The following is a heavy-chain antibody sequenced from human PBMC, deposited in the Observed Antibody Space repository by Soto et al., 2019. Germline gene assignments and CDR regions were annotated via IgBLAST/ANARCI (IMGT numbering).Heavy chain of an antibody. CDR2: IYPGDSDT. V-gene: IGHV5-51*01. CDR3: ERRGIGEDFDI. CDR1: GYSFAIYW. Sequence: HGESLKISCKGSGYSFAIYWIGWVRQMPGKGLEWMGIIYPGDSDTRYSPSFQGQVTISADKTISTAYLQWSSLKASDTALYYCERRGIGEDFDIWGHGTPVTV. D-gene: IGHD3-10*01. J-gene: IGHJ3*02.